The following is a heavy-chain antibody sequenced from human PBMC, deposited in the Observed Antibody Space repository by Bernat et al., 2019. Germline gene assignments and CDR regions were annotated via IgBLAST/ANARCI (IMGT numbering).Heavy chain of an antibody. Sequence: QVQLVESGGGVVQPGRSLRLSCAASGFTFSSYAMHWVRQAPGKGLEWVAVISYDGSNKYYADSVKGRFTVSRDNSKNTLYLQMNSLRAEDTAVYYCAKSPGSGWYFDYWGRGTLVTVSS. CDR3: AKSPGSGWYFDY. D-gene: IGHD6-19*01. V-gene: IGHV3-30-3*02. CDR1: GFTFSSYA. CDR2: ISYDGSNK. J-gene: IGHJ4*02.